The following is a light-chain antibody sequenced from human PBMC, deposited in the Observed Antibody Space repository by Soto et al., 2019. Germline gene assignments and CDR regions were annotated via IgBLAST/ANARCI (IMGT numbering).Light chain of an antibody. CDR3: QQYNSYSGT. CDR1: QSLSTW. CDR2: DAS. J-gene: IGKJ1*01. V-gene: IGKV1-5*01. Sequence: DIQMTQSPSTLSASVGDRVTITCRASQSLSTWLAWYQQKPGKAPNLLISDASSLNSGVPSRFSGSGSGTEFTLTISSLQPDDFATYYCQQYNSYSGTFGQGTKVDIK.